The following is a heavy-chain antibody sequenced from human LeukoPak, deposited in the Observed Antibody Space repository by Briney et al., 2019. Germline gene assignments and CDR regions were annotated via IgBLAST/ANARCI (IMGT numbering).Heavy chain of an antibody. CDR2: ISSSAGST. CDR1: GFTFSSYG. D-gene: IGHD1-26*01. V-gene: IGHV3-23*01. CDR3: AREDSGSYSTLFDY. J-gene: IGHJ4*02. Sequence: PGGSLRLSCVASGFTFSSYGMTWVRQAPGKGPEWVSVISSSAGSTYYADSVKGRFTISRDNSKNTLYLQMNSLRAEDTAVYYCAREDSGSYSTLFDYWGQGTLVTVSS.